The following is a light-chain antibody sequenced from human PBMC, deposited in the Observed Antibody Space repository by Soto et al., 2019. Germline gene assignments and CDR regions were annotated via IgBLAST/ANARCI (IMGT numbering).Light chain of an antibody. V-gene: IGLV2-8*01. CDR2: EVS. J-gene: IGLJ1*01. Sequence: QSALTQPPSASGSPGQSVTISCTGTSSDVGGYNYVSWYQQHPGKAPKVIIYEVSKRPSGVPDRFSGSKSGSTASLTVSGLQAEDEADYYCSSYAGTNIFVFGNGTKVTVL. CDR3: SSYAGTNIFV. CDR1: SSDVGGYNY.